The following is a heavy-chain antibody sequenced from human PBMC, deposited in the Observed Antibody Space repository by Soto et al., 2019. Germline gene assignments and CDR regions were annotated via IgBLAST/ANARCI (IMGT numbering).Heavy chain of an antibody. CDR3: ARDYHFEQLGWFDP. D-gene: IGHD6-13*01. V-gene: IGHV1-18*01. CDR1: GYTFTSYG. CDR2: ISAYNGNT. Sequence: ASVKVSCKASGYTFTSYGISWVRQAPGQGLEWMGWISAYNGNTNYAQKLQGRVTMTTDTSTSTAYMELRSLRSDDTAVYYCARDYHFEQLGWFDPWGQGTLVTVSS. J-gene: IGHJ5*02.